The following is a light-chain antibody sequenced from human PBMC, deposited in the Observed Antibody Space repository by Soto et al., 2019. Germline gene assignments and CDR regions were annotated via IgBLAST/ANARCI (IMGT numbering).Light chain of an antibody. V-gene: IGKV1-5*03. Sequence: DIQMTQSPSTLSASVGDRVTITCRASQSISSWLAWYQQKPGKAPKVLIYKASSLESGVPSRFSGSESGTEFTLTISSLEPDDFATYYCQHYKSYPWTFGQGTKVEIK. CDR3: QHYKSYPWT. CDR2: KAS. J-gene: IGKJ1*01. CDR1: QSISSW.